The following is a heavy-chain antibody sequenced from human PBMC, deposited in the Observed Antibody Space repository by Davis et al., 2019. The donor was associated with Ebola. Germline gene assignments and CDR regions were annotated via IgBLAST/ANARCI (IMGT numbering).Heavy chain of an antibody. CDR1: RGSISSYY. CDR2: VYYTGNS. J-gene: IGHJ4*02. CDR3: ARVSRGLLDY. Sequence: GSLRLSCTVSRGSISSYYWTWIRQPPGKGLEWIGHVYYTGNSNQNPSLKSRVTISLDTSKNQFSLKVNSVAAADTAIYYCARVSRGLLDYWGQGTLVTVSS. D-gene: IGHD3-10*01. V-gene: IGHV4-59*01.